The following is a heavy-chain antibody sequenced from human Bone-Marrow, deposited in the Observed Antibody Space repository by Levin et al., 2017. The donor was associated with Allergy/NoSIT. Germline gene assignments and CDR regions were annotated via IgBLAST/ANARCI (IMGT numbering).Heavy chain of an antibody. Sequence: ASQTLSLTCTVSGGSISSYYWSWIRQPAGKGLEWIGRIYTSGSTNYNPSLKSRVTMSVDTSKNQFSLKLSSVTAADTAVYYCAREGTTVVIDYWGQGTLVTVSS. CDR3: AREGTTVVIDY. V-gene: IGHV4-4*07. CDR2: IYTSGST. J-gene: IGHJ4*02. CDR1: GGSISSYY. D-gene: IGHD4-23*01.